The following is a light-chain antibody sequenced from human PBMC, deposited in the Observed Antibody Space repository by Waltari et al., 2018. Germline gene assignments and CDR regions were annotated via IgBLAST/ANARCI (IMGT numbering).Light chain of an antibody. J-gene: IGLJ3*02. Sequence: QTVVTQEPSLSVSPGGTVTLTCALSSGSLSTTSYATWYQQTPVHAPRTLVDKANARSSGVPDRFSGSILGNTAALTITGAQADDESDYYCALYMGSGIWVFGGGTRLTVL. V-gene: IGLV8-61*01. CDR3: ALYMGSGIWV. CDR1: SGSLSTTSY. CDR2: KAN.